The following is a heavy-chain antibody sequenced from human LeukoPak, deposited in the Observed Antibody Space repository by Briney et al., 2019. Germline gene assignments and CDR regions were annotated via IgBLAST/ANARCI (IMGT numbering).Heavy chain of an antibody. CDR3: ARECATDGYILAY. CDR1: GFTVSSSY. Sequence: GGSLRLSCAASGFTVSSSYMSWVRQAPGKGLEWVSIVYAGGSTYYADSVKGRFAISRDNSKNTLYLQMNSLRPDDTAVYYCARECATDGYILAYWGQGTLVTVSS. J-gene: IGHJ4*02. D-gene: IGHD2-8*01. V-gene: IGHV3-53*01. CDR2: VYAGGST.